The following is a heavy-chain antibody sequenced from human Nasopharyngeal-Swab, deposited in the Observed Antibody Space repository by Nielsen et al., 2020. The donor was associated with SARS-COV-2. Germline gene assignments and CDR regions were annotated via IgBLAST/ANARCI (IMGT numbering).Heavy chain of an antibody. CDR2: IDPTDSDT. V-gene: IGHV5-51*01. J-gene: IGHJ4*02. CDR3: ARGADGYSSYFDF. Sequence: KVSCKGSGYSFTTSWIGWVRQMPGKGLEGRGIIDPTDSDTRYSPSFQGQVTISADKSISTAYLQWSSLKASDTAMYYCARGADGYSSYFDFWGQGTLVTVSS. D-gene: IGHD5-24*01. CDR1: GYSFTTSW.